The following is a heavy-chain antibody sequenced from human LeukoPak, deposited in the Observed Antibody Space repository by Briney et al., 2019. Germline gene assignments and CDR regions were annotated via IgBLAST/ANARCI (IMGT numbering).Heavy chain of an antibody. CDR3: VRGRLLRSTKYFDY. D-gene: IGHD2-21*02. CDR1: GFPVNKYE. J-gene: IGHJ4*02. Sequence: GGALRLSCAASGFPVNKYEMHWVRQAPGKGLEWVSYIDAGARSTNYADSVWGRFTLSRDNAQNSVHLQMNSLRDEDTAVYYCVRGRLLRSTKYFDYWGQGALVTVSS. V-gene: IGHV3-48*03. CDR2: IDAGARST.